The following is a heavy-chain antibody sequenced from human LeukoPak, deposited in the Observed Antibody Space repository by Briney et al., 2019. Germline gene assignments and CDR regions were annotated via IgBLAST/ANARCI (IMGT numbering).Heavy chain of an antibody. CDR2: ISGSGGST. Sequence: GGSLRLSCAASGFTFSSYAMSWVRQAPGKGLEWVSAISGSGGSTYYAGSVKGRFTISRDNSKNTLYLQMNSLRAEDTAVYYCARSSWYSYYYYYGMDGWGQGTTVTVSS. CDR3: ARSSWYSYYYYYGMDG. J-gene: IGHJ6*02. CDR1: GFTFSSYA. D-gene: IGHD6-13*01. V-gene: IGHV3-23*01.